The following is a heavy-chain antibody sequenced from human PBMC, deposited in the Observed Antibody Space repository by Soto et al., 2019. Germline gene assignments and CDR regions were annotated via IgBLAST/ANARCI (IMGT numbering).Heavy chain of an antibody. V-gene: IGHV3-23*01. D-gene: IGHD3-10*01. CDR3: AKDFFPVRFSPANWFDP. J-gene: IGHJ5*02. CDR1: GFTFSRYA. Sequence: GGSLRLSCAASGFTFSRYAMSWVRQAPGKGLEWVSAISGSGGSTYYADSVKGRFTISRDNSKNTLYLQMNSLRAEDTAVYYCAKDFFPVRFSPANWFDPWGQGTLVTVSS. CDR2: ISGSGGST.